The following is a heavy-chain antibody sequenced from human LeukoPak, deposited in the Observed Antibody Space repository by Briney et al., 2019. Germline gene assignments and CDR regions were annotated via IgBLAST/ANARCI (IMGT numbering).Heavy chain of an antibody. CDR2: IYYSGST. CDR3: ASASPYDSSGYYVGYFDY. D-gene: IGHD3-22*01. J-gene: IGHJ4*02. Sequence: SETLSLTCTVSGGSISSSYSWGWIRQPPGKGLEWIGNIYYSGSTYYNSSLKSRVTISVDTSKNQFSLKLSSVTAADTAVYYCASASPYDSSGYYVGYFDYWGQGTLVTVSS. V-gene: IGHV4-39*07. CDR1: GGSISSSYS.